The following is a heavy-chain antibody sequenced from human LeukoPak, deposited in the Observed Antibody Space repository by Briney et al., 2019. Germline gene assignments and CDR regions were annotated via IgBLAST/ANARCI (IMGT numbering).Heavy chain of an antibody. V-gene: IGHV4-39*01. CDR2: IYYSGST. Sequence: ASETLSLTCTVSGGSISSSSYYWGWIRQPPGKGLEWIGSIYYSGSTYYNPSLKSRVTISVDTSKNQFSLKLSSVTAADTAVYYCARHSDNWNQYTGRENWFDPWGQGALVTVSS. D-gene: IGHD1-20*01. J-gene: IGHJ5*02. CDR3: ARHSDNWNQYTGRENWFDP. CDR1: GGSISSSSYY.